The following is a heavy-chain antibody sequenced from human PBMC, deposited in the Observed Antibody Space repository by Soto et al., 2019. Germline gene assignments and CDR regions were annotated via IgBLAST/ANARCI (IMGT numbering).Heavy chain of an antibody. CDR1: GGSISSYY. Sequence: PSETLSLTCTVSGGSISSYYWSLIRQPPGKGLEWIGYIYYRGSTNYNPSLKSRVTISVDTSKNQFSLKLSSVTAADTAVYYCARVLKAAAASSNWLDPCGQGTLVTVSS. J-gene: IGHJ5*02. V-gene: IGHV4-59*01. CDR3: ARVLKAAAASSNWLDP. D-gene: IGHD6-13*01. CDR2: IYYRGST.